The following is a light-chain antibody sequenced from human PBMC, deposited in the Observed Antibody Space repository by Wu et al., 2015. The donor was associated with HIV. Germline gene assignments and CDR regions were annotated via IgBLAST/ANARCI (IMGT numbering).Light chain of an antibody. CDR3: QQYSDYTST. V-gene: IGKV3-15*01. Sequence: EIVMTQSPATLSVSPGERATLSCRASQSVSNHLAWYQQKPGQAPRLLIYGASTRATGIPDRFTASGSETEFTLTISSLQSEDFAVYYCQQYSDYTSTFGQGTKVEIK. CDR2: GAS. J-gene: IGKJ1*01. CDR1: QSVSNH.